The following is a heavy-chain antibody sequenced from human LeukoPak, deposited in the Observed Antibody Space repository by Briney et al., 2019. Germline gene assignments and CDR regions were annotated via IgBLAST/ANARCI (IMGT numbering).Heavy chain of an antibody. CDR1: GFTFSSYW. J-gene: IGHJ5*02. CDR2: INSDGSST. Sequence: GGSLRLSCAASGFTFSSYWMHWVRQAPGKGLVWVSRINSDGSSTSYADSVKGRFTISRDNAKNTLYLQMNSLRAEDTAVYYCARGINMVRGNWFDPWGQGTLVTVSS. CDR3: ARGINMVRGNWFDP. V-gene: IGHV3-74*01. D-gene: IGHD3-10*01.